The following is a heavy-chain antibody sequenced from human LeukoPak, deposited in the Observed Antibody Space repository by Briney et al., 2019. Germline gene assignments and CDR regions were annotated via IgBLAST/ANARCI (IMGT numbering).Heavy chain of an antibody. V-gene: IGHV4-31*11. D-gene: IGHD6-13*01. CDR1: GGSFSGYY. J-gene: IGHJ4*02. CDR3: ARWQLDNDY. CDR2: IYYSGST. Sequence: SETLSLTCAVYGGSFSGYYWSWIRQHPGKGLEWIGYIYYSGSTYYNPSLKSRVTISVDTSKNQFSLKLSSVTAADTAVYYCARWQLDNDYWGQGTLVTVSS.